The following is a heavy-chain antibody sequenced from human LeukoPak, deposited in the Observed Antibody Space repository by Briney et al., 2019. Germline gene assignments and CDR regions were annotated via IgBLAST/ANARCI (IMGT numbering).Heavy chain of an antibody. CDR2: MNPNSGNT. J-gene: IGHJ6*02. CDR3: ARGRNDYGNYYYYGMDV. V-gene: IGHV1-8*01. D-gene: IGHD4-17*01. CDR1: GGTFTSYD. Sequence: ASVKVSCKASGGTFTSYDINWVRQATGQGLEWMGWMNPNSGNTGYAQKFQGRVTMTRNTSISTAYMELSSLRSEDTAVYYCARGRNDYGNYYYYGMDVWGQGTMVTVSS.